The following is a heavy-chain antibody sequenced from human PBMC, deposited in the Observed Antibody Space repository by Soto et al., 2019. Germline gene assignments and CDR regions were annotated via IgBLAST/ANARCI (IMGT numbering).Heavy chain of an antibody. V-gene: IGHV1-8*01. CDR3: ARGKCSGGSCYSGGYYYYYYYMDV. CDR2: MNPNSGNT. J-gene: IGHJ6*03. Sequence: QVQLVQSGAEVKKPGASVKVSCKASGYTFTSYDINWVRQATGQGLEWMGWMNPNSGNTGYAQKFQGRVTMTRNTYISTAYMELRSLRSEDTAVYYCARGKCSGGSCYSGGYYYYYYYMDVWGKGTTVTVSS. D-gene: IGHD2-15*01. CDR1: GYTFTSYD.